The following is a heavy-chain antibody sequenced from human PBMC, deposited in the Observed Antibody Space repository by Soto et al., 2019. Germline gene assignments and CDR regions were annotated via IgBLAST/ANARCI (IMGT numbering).Heavy chain of an antibody. CDR2: IQSKTDGGTT. V-gene: IGHV3-15*01. CDR3: TADLRSPARRFDP. Sequence: EVQLVESGGGLVKPGESLRLSCVASGFTFTNAWMNWVRQAPGKGLEWVGRIQSKTDGGTTDYAAPVKGRFSISRDDSKNTLSLQMNSLKTEYTAVYYCTADLRSPARRFDPWGQGTLVTVSS. D-gene: IGHD4-17*01. J-gene: IGHJ5*02. CDR1: GFTFTNAW.